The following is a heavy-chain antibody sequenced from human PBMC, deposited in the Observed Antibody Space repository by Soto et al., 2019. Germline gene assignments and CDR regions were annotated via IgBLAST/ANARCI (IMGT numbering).Heavy chain of an antibody. Sequence: GGSLRLSCAGSGFTLTRSAVSWVRQAPGKGLEWVSGISAGGGGTYYADSVKGRFTISRDNSKNTLYLQMNSLRAEDTAVYYCARDPGRRGTNGVCYFDYWGQGTLVTVSS. J-gene: IGHJ4*02. CDR2: ISAGGGGT. V-gene: IGHV3-23*01. D-gene: IGHD2-8*01. CDR3: ARDPGRRGTNGVCYFDY. CDR1: GFTLTRSA.